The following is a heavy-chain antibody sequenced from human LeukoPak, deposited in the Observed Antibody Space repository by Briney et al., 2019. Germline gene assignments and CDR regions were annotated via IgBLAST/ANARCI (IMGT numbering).Heavy chain of an antibody. CDR1: GFSFSSYS. CDR2: ISSSSTYI. J-gene: IGHJ4*02. V-gene: IGHV3-21*01. CDR3: ARDRFDWLPPDY. Sequence: GGSLRLSCAASGFSFSSYSMNWVRQAPGKGLEWVSSISSSSTYINYADSVKGRFTISRDNARNSLYLQMNSLRAEDTAVYYCARDRFDWLPPDYWGQGTLVTVPS. D-gene: IGHD3-9*01.